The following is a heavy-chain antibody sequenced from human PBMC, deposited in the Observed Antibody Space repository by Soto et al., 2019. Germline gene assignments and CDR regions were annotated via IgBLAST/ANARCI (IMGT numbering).Heavy chain of an antibody. CDR2: MNPNSGNT. V-gene: IGHV1-8*01. J-gene: IGHJ5*02. D-gene: IGHD3-22*01. Sequence: ASVKVSCKASRYTFTSYDINWVRQATGQGLEWMGWMNPNSGNTGYAQKFQGRVTMTRNTSISTAYMELSSLRSEDTAVYYCARGRYYYDSRWFDPWGQGTLVTVSS. CDR1: RYTFTSYD. CDR3: ARGRYYYDSRWFDP.